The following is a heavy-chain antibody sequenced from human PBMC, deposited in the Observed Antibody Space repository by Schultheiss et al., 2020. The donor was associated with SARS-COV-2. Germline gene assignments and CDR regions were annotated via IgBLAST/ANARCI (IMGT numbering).Heavy chain of an antibody. Sequence: GGSLRLSCAASGFTFSSYWMHWVRQAPGKGLVWVSRINSDGSSTSYADSVKGRFTISRDNSKNTLYLQMNSLRAEDTAVYYCTTAYVLYYDFWSGYFQRRGPYYYYGMDVWGQGTTVTVSS. CDR1: GFTFSSYW. J-gene: IGHJ6*02. D-gene: IGHD3-3*01. V-gene: IGHV3-74*01. CDR2: INSDGSST. CDR3: TTAYVLYYDFWSGYFQRRGPYYYYGMDV.